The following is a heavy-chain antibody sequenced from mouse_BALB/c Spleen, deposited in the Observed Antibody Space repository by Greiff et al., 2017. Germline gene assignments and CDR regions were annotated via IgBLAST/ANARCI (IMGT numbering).Heavy chain of an antibody. CDR2: IDPANGNT. V-gene: IGHV14-3*02. Sequence: VQLKQSGAELVKPGASVKLSCTASGFTITDSYMHWVKQRPEQGLEWIGRIDPANGNTKYDPKFQGKATITADTSSNTAYLQLSSLTSEDTAVYYCATIDYWGQGTTLTVSS. J-gene: IGHJ2*01. CDR3: ATIDY. CDR1: GFTITDSY.